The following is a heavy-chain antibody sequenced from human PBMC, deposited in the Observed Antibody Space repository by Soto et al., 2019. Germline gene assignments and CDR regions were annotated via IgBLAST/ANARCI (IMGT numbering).Heavy chain of an antibody. Sequence: GGSLRLSCAASGFTFSSYGMHWVRQAPGKGLEWVAVISYDGSNKYYADSVKGRFTISRDNSKNTLYLQMNSLRAEDTAVYYCAKDLRRYYYGSGSYRPPLAEHLDYWGQGTLVTVSS. D-gene: IGHD3-10*01. CDR2: ISYDGSNK. CDR3: AKDLRRYYYGSGSYRPPLAEHLDY. CDR1: GFTFSSYG. V-gene: IGHV3-30*18. J-gene: IGHJ4*02.